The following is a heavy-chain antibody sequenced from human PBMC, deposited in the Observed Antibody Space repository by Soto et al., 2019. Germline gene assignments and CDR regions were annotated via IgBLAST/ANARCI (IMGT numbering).Heavy chain of an antibody. CDR1: GFTFTNYA. V-gene: IGHV3-23*01. J-gene: IGHJ1*01. CDR3: AKDKD. CDR2: ISGSGASI. Sequence: GGSLRLSCAASGFTFTNYAINWVRQAPGKGLEWVSAISGSGASIYYADSVKGRFTISRDNSKSTLYLQMNSLRVDDMAVYYCAKDKDWGQGTLVTVSS.